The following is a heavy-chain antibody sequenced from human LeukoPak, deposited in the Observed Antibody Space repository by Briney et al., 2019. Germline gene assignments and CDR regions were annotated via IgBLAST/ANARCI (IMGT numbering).Heavy chain of an antibody. Sequence: ASVKVSCKTSGYTFTNYGLSWVRQAPGQGLEWMGWISGYNGNTNYAQKLQGRLTMTTDTSASTAYMELRSLRSDDTAVYYCARVQGSSGWYKDYWGQGTLVTVSS. D-gene: IGHD6-19*01. CDR2: ISGYNGNT. V-gene: IGHV1-18*01. CDR1: GYTFTNYG. CDR3: ARVQGSSGWYKDY. J-gene: IGHJ4*02.